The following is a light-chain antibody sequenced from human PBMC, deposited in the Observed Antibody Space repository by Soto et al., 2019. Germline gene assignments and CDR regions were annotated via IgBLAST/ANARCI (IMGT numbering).Light chain of an antibody. CDR1: QSVSSSY. CDR2: GAS. J-gene: IGKJ1*01. CDR3: QQYGSSPRT. Sequence: IVLTQSAGTLSLSPGERATLSCRASQSVSSSYLAWYQQKPGQAPRLLIYGASSRATGIPDRFSGSGSGTDLTLTISRLEPEDFAVYYCQQYGSSPRTFGQGTKVDIK. V-gene: IGKV3-20*01.